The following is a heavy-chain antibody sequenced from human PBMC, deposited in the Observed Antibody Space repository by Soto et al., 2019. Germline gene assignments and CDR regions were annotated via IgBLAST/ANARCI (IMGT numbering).Heavy chain of an antibody. V-gene: IGHV1-24*01. CDR3: PVESPTTEITPLLYTGLDV. CDR1: GYTVTDLS. J-gene: IGHJ6*02. CDR2: VEPEDGEI. D-gene: IGHD1-1*01. Sequence: GASVKVSCKVSGYTVTDLSIHWVRQSPGKGLEWMANVEPEDGEIVYAQKFQGRVKVTEDTSANTAYLELISLTSDDTAVYYCPVESPTTEITPLLYTGLDVWGQGTRVTVS.